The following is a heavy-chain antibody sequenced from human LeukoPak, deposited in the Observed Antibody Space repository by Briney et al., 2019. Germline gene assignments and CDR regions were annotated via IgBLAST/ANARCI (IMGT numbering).Heavy chain of an antibody. V-gene: IGHV4-61*08. Sequence: SQTLSLTCAVSGGSISSGGYSWSWIRQPPGKGLECIGYIHYTGSTNYNPSLKSRVTISVDTSKNQFSLKLSSVTAADTAIYYCARGGYYGSGNDFRFDPWGQGTLVTVSS. J-gene: IGHJ5*02. CDR3: ARGGYYGSGNDFRFDP. D-gene: IGHD3-10*01. CDR2: IHYTGST. CDR1: GGSISSGGYS.